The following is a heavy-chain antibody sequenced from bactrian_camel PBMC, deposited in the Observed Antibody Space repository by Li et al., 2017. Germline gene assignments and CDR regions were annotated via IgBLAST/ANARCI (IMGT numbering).Heavy chain of an antibody. D-gene: IGHD2*01. V-gene: IGHV3S53*01. J-gene: IGHJ4*01. Sequence: HVQLVESGGGLVQAGGSLNLSCAATGNFNRMNCMGWFRQAPGKDLKDREGVAAADLGGGRENYADSVKGRFTISRDNAKNTVYLQMNSLIPEDTAMYYCAAGRGYCGGGYRKDYWGQGTQVTVS. CDR1: GNFNRMNC. CDR3: AAGRGYCGGGYRKDY. CDR2: ADLGGGRE.